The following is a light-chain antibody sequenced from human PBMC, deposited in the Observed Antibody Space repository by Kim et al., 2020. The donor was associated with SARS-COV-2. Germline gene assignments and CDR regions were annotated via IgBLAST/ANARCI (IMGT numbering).Light chain of an antibody. J-gene: IGKJ1*01. CDR1: QSISIW. CDR3: QQYHSYSWT. V-gene: IGKV1-5*01. Sequence: SASRGDRVTITCRASQSISIWLAWYQQKPGKTPKLLIYDASTLQGGVPSRFSGGGSGTEFTLTISSLQPDDFATYYCQQYHSYSWTFGQGTKVDI. CDR2: DAS.